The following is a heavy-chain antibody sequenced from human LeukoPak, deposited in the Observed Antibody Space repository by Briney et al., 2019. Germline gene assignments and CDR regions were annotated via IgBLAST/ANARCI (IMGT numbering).Heavy chain of an antibody. CDR2: ISAYNGNT. CDR1: GYTFTSYG. J-gene: IGHJ1*01. Sequence: ASAKVSCKASGYTFTSYGISWVRQAPGQGLEWMGWISAYNGNTSYAQKLQGRVTMTTDTSTSTAYMELRSLRSDDTAVYYCARGGDSDAAEYFQHWGQGTLVTVSS. V-gene: IGHV1-18*04. D-gene: IGHD2-21*02. CDR3: ARGGDSDAAEYFQH.